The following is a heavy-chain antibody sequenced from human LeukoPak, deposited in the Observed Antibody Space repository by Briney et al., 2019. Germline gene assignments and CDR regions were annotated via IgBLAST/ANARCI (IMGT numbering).Heavy chain of an antibody. V-gene: IGHV4-39*01. Sequence: SETLSLTCTVSGGSISSYYWGWIRQPPGKGLEWIGSIYYSGSTYYNPSLKSRVTISVDTSKNQFSLKLSSVTAADTAVYYCARGLTYYDLWSGYQSPEHAFDIWGQGTMVTVSS. J-gene: IGHJ3*02. D-gene: IGHD3-3*01. CDR2: IYYSGST. CDR1: GGSISSYY. CDR3: ARGLTYYDLWSGYQSPEHAFDI.